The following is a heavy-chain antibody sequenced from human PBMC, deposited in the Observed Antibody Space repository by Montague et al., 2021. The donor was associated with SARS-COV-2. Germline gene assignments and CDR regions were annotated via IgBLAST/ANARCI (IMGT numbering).Heavy chain of an antibody. Sequence: SETLSLTCTVSGGSVSSGSYYWSWIRQPPGKGLEWIGYIYYRGSTNYNPSLKTRVTISVDTSKNQFSLMLSSVTAADTAVYYCAREDRWNWFDPWGQGTLVIVSS. CDR2: IYYRGST. D-gene: IGHD5-24*01. J-gene: IGHJ5*02. CDR3: AREDRWNWFDP. CDR1: GGSVSSGSYY. V-gene: IGHV4-61*01.